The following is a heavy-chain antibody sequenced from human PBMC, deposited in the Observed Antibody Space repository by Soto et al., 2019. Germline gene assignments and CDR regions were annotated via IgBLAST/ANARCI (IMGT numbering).Heavy chain of an antibody. CDR3: ARVAFGPIDY. J-gene: IGHJ4*02. CDR2: MYHSGTT. CDR1: NYSISSGYY. D-gene: IGHD3-16*01. V-gene: IGHV4-38-2*02. Sequence: SETLSLTCTVSNYSISSGYYWGWIRQSPGEGLEWIVSMYHSGTTYYNPSLKSRVTISIDTSKNQFSLKLTSVTSADTAVYFCARVAFGPIDYWGQGTLVTVPQ.